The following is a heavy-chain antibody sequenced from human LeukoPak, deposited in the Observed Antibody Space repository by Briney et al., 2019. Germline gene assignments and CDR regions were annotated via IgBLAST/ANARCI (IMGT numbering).Heavy chain of an antibody. V-gene: IGHV1-8*01. CDR2: MNPNSGNT. J-gene: IGHJ4*02. CDR1: GYTFTSYD. Sequence: RASVKVSCKASGYTFTSYDTNWVRQATGQGLEWMGWMNPNSGNTGYAQKFQGRVTMTRNTSISTAYMELSSLRSEDTAVCYCARRTYYYDSSGYYIDYWGQGTLVTVSS. D-gene: IGHD3-22*01. CDR3: ARRTYYYDSSGYYIDY.